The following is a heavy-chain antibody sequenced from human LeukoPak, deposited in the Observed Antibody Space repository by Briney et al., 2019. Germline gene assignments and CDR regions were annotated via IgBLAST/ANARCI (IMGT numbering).Heavy chain of an antibody. V-gene: IGHV3-30*04. CDR2: ISDEGSNK. CDR3: AKGYGSGSYYSVGDY. CDR1: GFTFRSYA. J-gene: IGHJ4*02. D-gene: IGHD3-10*01. Sequence: GGSLRLSCAVSGFTFRSYAMHWVRQAPGKGLEWVALISDEGSNKNYADSVQGRFTISRDNSKSTLYLQMSSLRAEDTAVYYCAKGYGSGSYYSVGDYWGQGTLVTVSS.